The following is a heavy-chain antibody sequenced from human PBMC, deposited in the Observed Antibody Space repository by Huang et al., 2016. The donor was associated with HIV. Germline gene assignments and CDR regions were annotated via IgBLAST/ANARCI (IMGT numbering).Heavy chain of an antibody. CDR1: GGSRSSGNYY. CDR2: IYPSGIT. Sequence: QVRLRESGPGLVKPSQTLSLTCTVSGGSRSSGNYYWTWIRQPAGKGLGWIGQIYPSGITKYSPSLKSRVSISLDTSKNQFSLRLRSVTAADTAVYYCARSYAGTIWDSGRDYFDYWGQGILVTVSS. D-gene: IGHD1-26*01. CDR3: ARSYAGTIWDSGRDYFDY. J-gene: IGHJ4*02. V-gene: IGHV4-61*09.